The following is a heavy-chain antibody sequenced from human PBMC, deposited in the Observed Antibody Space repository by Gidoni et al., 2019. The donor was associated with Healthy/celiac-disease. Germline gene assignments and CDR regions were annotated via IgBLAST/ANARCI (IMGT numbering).Heavy chain of an antibody. J-gene: IGHJ5*02. CDR1: GGSISSSNW. D-gene: IGHD3-10*01. CDR2: IYHSGST. CDR3: AREVTMVRGVNWFDP. V-gene: IGHV4-4*02. Sequence: QVQLQESGPGLVKPSGTLSLTCAVSGGSISSSNWWSWVRQPPGKGLEWIGEIYHSGSTNDNPSRKSRVTISVDKAKNQFSLKLSSVTAADTAVYYCAREVTMVRGVNWFDPWGQGTRVTVSS.